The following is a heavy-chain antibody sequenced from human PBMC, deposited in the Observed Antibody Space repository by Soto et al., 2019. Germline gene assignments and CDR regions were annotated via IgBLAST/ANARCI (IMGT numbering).Heavy chain of an antibody. CDR1: GFSLSNIGVA. V-gene: IGHV2-5*01. D-gene: IGHD6-19*01. CDR2: IYWNDDE. J-gene: IGHJ5*02. CDR3: AHMSGGINWFDP. Sequence: QITLRESGPTLVKPTQTLTLTYTFSGFSLSNIGVAVGWIRQPPGKALEWLTIIYWNDDERYNPSLKNRLTITKDTSRNQVVLTMTNMDPVDTATYFCAHMSGGINWFDPWGQGTLVTVSP.